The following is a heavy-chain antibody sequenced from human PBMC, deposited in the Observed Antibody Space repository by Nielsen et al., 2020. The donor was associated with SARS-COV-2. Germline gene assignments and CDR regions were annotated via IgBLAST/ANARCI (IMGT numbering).Heavy chain of an antibody. CDR2: INANTGYP. J-gene: IGHJ4*02. Sequence: ASVKVSCKASGYTFTRYGMNWVRQAPGQGLEWMGWINANTGYPTYAQGFAGRLVPSLDTSVSTASLQICSLKAADTAMYYCARLEGEPYYYFDYWGQGTLVTVSS. D-gene: IGHD1-14*01. CDR3: ARLEGEPYYYFDY. V-gene: IGHV7-4-1*01. CDR1: GYTFTRYG.